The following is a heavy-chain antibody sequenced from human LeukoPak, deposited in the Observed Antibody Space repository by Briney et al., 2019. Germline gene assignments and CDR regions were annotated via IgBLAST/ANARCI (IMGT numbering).Heavy chain of an antibody. D-gene: IGHD3-16*02. CDR3: ARHYRGGMDV. V-gene: IGHV4-39*01. CDR2: IYYSGST. Sequence: SETLSLTCTVSRGSISSGSYFWSWIRQPPGKGLEWIGSIYYSGSTYYNPSLKSRVTISVDTSKNQFSLKLSSVTAADTAVYYCARHYRGGMDVWGQGTTVTVSS. CDR1: RGSISSGSYF. J-gene: IGHJ6*02.